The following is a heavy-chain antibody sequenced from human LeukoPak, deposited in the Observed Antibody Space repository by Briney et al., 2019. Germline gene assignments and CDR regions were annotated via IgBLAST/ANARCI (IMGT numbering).Heavy chain of an antibody. D-gene: IGHD5-18*01. Sequence: GGSLSLSCTASGFTFGDYAMSWVRKPQGKGLEWVAVISYDGSSKYYSDSVNGRFTISRDNSKNTLYLQMNSLRAEDTAVYYCARARSSYGYGDAFDIWGQGTMVTVSS. CDR2: ISYDGSSK. CDR1: GFTFGDYA. V-gene: IGHV3-30*04. J-gene: IGHJ3*02. CDR3: ARARSSYGYGDAFDI.